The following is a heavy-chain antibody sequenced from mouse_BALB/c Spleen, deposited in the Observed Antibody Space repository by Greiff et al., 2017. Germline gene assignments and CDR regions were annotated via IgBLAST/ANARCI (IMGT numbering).Heavy chain of an antibody. J-gene: IGHJ4*01. Sequence: LQQPGSELVRPGASVKLSCKASGYTFTSYWMHWVKQRHGQGLEWIGNIYPGSGSTNYDEKFKSKGTLTVDTSSSTAYMHLSSLTSEDSAVYYCTRSPFMDYWGQGTSVTVSS. CDR1: GYTFTSYW. CDR3: TRSPFMDY. V-gene: IGHV1S22*01. CDR2: IYPGSGST.